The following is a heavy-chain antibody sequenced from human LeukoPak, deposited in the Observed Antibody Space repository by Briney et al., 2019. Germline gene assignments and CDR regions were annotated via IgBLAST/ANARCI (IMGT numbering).Heavy chain of an antibody. CDR2: IYPGDSDT. CDR1: GYSFTSYW. V-gene: IGHV5-51*01. Sequence: EESLKISCKGSGYSFTSYWIGWVRQMPGKGLEWMGIIYPGDSDTRYSPSFQGQVTISADKSISTAYLQWSSLKASDTAMYYCARRGSSSSGFDYYGMDVWGQGTTVTVSS. J-gene: IGHJ6*02. D-gene: IGHD6-6*01. CDR3: ARRGSSSSGFDYYGMDV.